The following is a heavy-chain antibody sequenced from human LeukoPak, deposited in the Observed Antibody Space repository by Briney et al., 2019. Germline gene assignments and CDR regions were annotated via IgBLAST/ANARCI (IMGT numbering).Heavy chain of an antibody. V-gene: IGHV3-30*03. CDR3: AREYPPRYYYDSSGYLDY. CDR1: GFTFSSYG. CDR2: ISYDGSNK. D-gene: IGHD3-22*01. Sequence: GGSLRLSCAASGFTFSSYGMHWVRQAPGKGLEWVAVISYDGSNKYYADSVKGRFTISRDNSKNTLYLQMNSLRAEDTAVYYCAREYPPRYYYDSSGYLDYWGQGTLVTLSS. J-gene: IGHJ4*02.